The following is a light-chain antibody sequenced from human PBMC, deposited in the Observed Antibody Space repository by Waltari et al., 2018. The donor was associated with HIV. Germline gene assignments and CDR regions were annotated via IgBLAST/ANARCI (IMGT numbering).Light chain of an antibody. J-gene: IGLJ2*01. Sequence: QSVLTQPPSVSGAPGQRVTISCTGSSSNIGAGYAVHGYQQLPGTAPKLLIYANSNRPSGVPDRFSGSKSGTSASLAITGLQAEDEADYYCQSYDSSLSGVVFGGGTKLTVL. CDR2: ANS. V-gene: IGLV1-40*01. CDR3: QSYDSSLSGVV. CDR1: SSNIGAGYA.